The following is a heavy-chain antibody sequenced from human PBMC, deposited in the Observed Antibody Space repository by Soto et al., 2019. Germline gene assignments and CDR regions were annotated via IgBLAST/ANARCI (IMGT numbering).Heavy chain of an antibody. J-gene: IGHJ6*03. CDR2: IKQDGSEK. D-gene: IGHD3-9*01. Sequence: EVQLVESGGGLVQPGGSLRLSCAASGFTFSSYWMSWVRQAPGKGLEWVANIKQDGSEKYYVDSVKGRFTISRDNAKNSLYLKMNSLRAEDTAVYYCARDEGKGYFDCLLPLPSYMDVWGKGTTVTVSS. CDR1: GFTFSSYW. V-gene: IGHV3-7*01. CDR3: ARDEGKGYFDCLLPLPSYMDV.